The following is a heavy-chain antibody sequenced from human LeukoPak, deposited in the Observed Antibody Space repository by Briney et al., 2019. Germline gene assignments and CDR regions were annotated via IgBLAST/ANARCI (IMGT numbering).Heavy chain of an antibody. D-gene: IGHD3-10*01. V-gene: IGHV3-33*01. CDR3: ARSTMVRGVTYYYYYGMDV. CDR2: IWYDGSNK. CDR1: AFTFSSYG. J-gene: IGHJ6*04. Sequence: GGSLRLSCTASAFTFSSYGMHWVRQAPGKGLGWVAVIWYDGSNKYYADSVKGRFTISRDNSKNTLYLQMNSLRAEDTAVYYCARSTMVRGVTYYYYYGMDVWGKGITVTVSS.